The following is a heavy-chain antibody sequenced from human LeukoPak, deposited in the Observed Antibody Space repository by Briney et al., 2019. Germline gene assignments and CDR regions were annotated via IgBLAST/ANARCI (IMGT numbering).Heavy chain of an antibody. D-gene: IGHD5-24*01. CDR1: GFSVSENY. CDR2: IYRGDAT. CDR3: VKETRGTTIYY. J-gene: IGHJ4*02. V-gene: IGHV3-66*01. Sequence: GGSLGLSCAASGFSVSENYMSWVRQAPGKGLEWVSVIYRGDATYYADSVKGRFTISRDSFENTVYLQMDSLRAEDTAVYYCVKETRGTTIYYWGQGTLVTVSS.